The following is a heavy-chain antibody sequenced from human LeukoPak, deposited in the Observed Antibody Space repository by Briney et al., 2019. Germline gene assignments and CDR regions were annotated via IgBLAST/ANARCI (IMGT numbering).Heavy chain of an antibody. Sequence: SETLSLTCTVSGGSISSYYWSWIRQPPGKGLEWIGYIYYSGSTNYNPSLKSRVTISVDTSKNQFSLKLSSVTAADTAVYYCARERDSSGYYYFDYWGQGTLVTVSS. D-gene: IGHD3-22*01. J-gene: IGHJ4*02. CDR3: ARERDSSGYYYFDY. V-gene: IGHV4-59*12. CDR2: IYYSGST. CDR1: GGSISSYY.